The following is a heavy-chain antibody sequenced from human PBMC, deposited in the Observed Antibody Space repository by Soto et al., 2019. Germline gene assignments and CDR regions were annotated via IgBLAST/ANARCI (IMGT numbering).Heavy chain of an antibody. CDR2: INHSGST. D-gene: IGHD3-16*01. V-gene: IGHV4-34*01. CDR1: GGSFSGYY. Sequence: QVQLQQWGAGLLKPSETLSLTCAVYGGSFSGYYWSWIHQPPGKGLEWIGEINHSGSTNYNPSLKRRVTISVDPSKNQFPLKLSSVPAADTAVYYCARASRGGVFDPWGQGTLVTVSS. CDR3: ARASRGGVFDP. J-gene: IGHJ5*02.